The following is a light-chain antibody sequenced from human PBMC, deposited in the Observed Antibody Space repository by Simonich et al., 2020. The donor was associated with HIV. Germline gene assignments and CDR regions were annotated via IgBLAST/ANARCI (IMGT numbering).Light chain of an antibody. CDR3: QQYNNWPPWT. CDR2: GAS. J-gene: IGKJ1*01. V-gene: IGKV3-15*01. CDR1: QSVSSN. Sequence: EIVMTQSPATLSVSPGERATLSCRASQSVSSNLAWYRQRPGQAPRLRIYGASTRATGIPARFSGSGSGTAFTLTISSLQSEDFAVYYCQQYNNWPPWTFGQGTKVEIK.